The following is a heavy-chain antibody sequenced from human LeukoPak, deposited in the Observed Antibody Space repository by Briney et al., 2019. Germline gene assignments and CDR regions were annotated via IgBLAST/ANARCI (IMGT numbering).Heavy chain of an antibody. D-gene: IGHD3-16*02. CDR3: ARDYYDYVWGSYLGY. CDR2: ISSSSSYI. V-gene: IGHV3-21*01. J-gene: IGHJ4*02. CDR1: GVTFSSXS. Sequence: XGSXXLSCAASGVTFSSXSMNWVRXAPGKXLEWGXSISSSSSYIYYADSVKGRFTISRDNAKNSLYLQMNSLRAEDTAVYYCARDYYDYVWGSYLGYWGQGTLVTVSS.